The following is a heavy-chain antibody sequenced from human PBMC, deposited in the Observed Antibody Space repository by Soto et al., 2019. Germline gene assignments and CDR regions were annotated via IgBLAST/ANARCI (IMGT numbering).Heavy chain of an antibody. CDR1: GYSFTSYW. D-gene: IGHD3-22*01. J-gene: IGHJ3*02. CDR3: ARSRYYYDSSGYYHDAFDI. CDR2: IDPSDSYT. V-gene: IGHV5-10-1*01. Sequence: GESLKISCKGSGYSFTSYWISWVRQMPGKGLEWMGRIDPSDSYTNYSPSFQGHVTISADKSISTAYLQWSSLKASDTAMYYCARSRYYYDSSGYYHDAFDIWGQGTMVTVS.